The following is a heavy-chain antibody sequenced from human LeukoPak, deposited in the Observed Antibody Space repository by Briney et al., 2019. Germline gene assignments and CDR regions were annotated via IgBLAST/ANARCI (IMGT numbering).Heavy chain of an antibody. V-gene: IGHV3-74*01. Sequence: GVSLRLSCAASGFTFSSYWMHWVRQVPGKGLVWVSRINSDGSSTGYADSVKGRFTISRDNAKNTLYVQMNSLRAEDTAVYYCSTGSGHAFDIWGRGTMVTVSS. CDR3: STGSGHAFDI. CDR2: INSDGSST. CDR1: GFTFSSYW. J-gene: IGHJ3*02. D-gene: IGHD3-10*01.